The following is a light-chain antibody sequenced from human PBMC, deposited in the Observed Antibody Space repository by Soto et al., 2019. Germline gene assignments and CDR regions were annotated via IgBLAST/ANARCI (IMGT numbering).Light chain of an antibody. V-gene: IGKV3-15*01. J-gene: IGKJ5*01. Sequence: EIVMTQSPATLSVSPGERATLSCRASQSVSSNLARYQQKPGQAPRLLIYGASTRATGIPGRFSGSGSGTEFTLTISSLQSEEFAVYYCQQYNNWPPITFGQGTRLEIK. CDR3: QQYNNWPPIT. CDR1: QSVSSN. CDR2: GAS.